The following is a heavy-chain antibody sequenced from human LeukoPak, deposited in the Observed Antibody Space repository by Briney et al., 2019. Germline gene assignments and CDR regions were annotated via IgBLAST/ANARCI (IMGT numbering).Heavy chain of an antibody. CDR2: ISSSGSTI. J-gene: IGHJ3*02. V-gene: IGHV3-48*03. D-gene: IGHD4-17*01. Sequence: QPGGSLRLSCAASGFTFSSYEMNWVRQAPGKGLEWVSYISSSGSTIYYADSVKGRFTISRDNAENSLYLQMNSLRAEDTAVYYCARGQVTSVTGLAAFDIWGQGTTVTVSS. CDR3: ARGQVTSVTGLAAFDI. CDR1: GFTFSSYE.